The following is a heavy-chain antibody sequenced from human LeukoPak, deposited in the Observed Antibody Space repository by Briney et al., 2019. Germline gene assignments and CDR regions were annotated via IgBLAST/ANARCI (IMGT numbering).Heavy chain of an antibody. CDR1: GYSFTSYW. CDR2: IDPSDSYT. CDR3: ASSVVVGATHDAFDI. D-gene: IGHD2-15*01. V-gene: IGHV5-10-1*01. Sequence: GESLKIPCKGSGYSFTSYWISWVSQMPGKGLEWMGRIDPSDSYTNYSPSFQGHVTISADKSISTAYLQWSSLKASDTAMYYCASSVVVGATHDAFDIWGQGTMVTVSS. J-gene: IGHJ3*02.